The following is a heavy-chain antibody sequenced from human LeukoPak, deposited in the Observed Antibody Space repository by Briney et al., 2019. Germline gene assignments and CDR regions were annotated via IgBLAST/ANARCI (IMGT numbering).Heavy chain of an antibody. D-gene: IGHD3-9*01. V-gene: IGHV4-59*01. CDR1: GGSISSYY. CDR3: AREYYDILTGPQYYFDY. Sequence: PSETLSLTCTVSGGSISSYYWSWIRQPPGKGLEWIGYIYYSGSTNYNPSLKSRVTISVDTSKNQFSLKLSSVTAADTAVYYCAREYYDILTGPQYYFDYWGQGTLVTVSS. CDR2: IYYSGST. J-gene: IGHJ4*02.